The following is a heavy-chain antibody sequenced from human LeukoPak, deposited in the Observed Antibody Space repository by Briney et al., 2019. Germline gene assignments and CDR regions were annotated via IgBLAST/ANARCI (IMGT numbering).Heavy chain of an antibody. CDR1: GDSISSSTYY. J-gene: IGHJ4*02. CDR2: LYYSGTT. Sequence: PSETLSLTCTVSGDSISSSTYYWGWIRQPPGKGLEWIGSLYYSGTTYYNPSLKGRVTISVDTSKNQFSLKLSSVTAADTAVYYCARQLRLLEWLPYYFDYWGQGTLVTVSS. D-gene: IGHD3-3*01. CDR3: ARQLRLLEWLPYYFDY. V-gene: IGHV4-39*01.